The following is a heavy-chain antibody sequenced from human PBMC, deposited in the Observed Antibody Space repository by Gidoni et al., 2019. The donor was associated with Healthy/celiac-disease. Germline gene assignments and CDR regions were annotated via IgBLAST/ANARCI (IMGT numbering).Heavy chain of an antibody. V-gene: IGHV1-18*04. CDR1: GYSFTNYG. CDR3: ARDRPEPPPSVAAWMGMDV. Sequence: QVQLLQSGAEVKKPGASVKVSCTASGYSFTNYGASWVRQAPGHGLEWMGWISAYNGDTNYAQKFQGRVTMTTDTSTSTAYMELRSLRSDDTAVYYCARDRPEPPPSVAAWMGMDVWGQGTTVTVSS. CDR2: ISAYNGDT. D-gene: IGHD6-6*01. J-gene: IGHJ6*02.